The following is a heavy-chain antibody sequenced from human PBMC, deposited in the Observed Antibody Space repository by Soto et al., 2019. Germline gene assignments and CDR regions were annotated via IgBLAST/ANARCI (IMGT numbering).Heavy chain of an antibody. Sequence: SETLSLTCTVSGGSISSSSYYWGWIRQPPGKGLEWIGEINHSGSTNYNPSLKSRVTISVDTSKNQFSLKLSSVTAADTAVYYCARAAPRYCSGDTCYSGRDYWGQETLVTVSS. CDR3: ARAAPRYCSGDTCYSGRDY. V-gene: IGHV4-39*07. CDR1: GGSISSSSYY. J-gene: IGHJ4*02. D-gene: IGHD2-15*01. CDR2: INHSGST.